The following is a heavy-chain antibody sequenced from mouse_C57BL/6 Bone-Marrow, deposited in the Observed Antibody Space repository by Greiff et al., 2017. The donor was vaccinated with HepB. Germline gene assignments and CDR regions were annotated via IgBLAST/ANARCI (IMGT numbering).Heavy chain of an antibody. D-gene: IGHD2-4*01. Sequence: VQLQQPGAELVKPGASVKMSCKASGYTFTSYWITWVKQRPGQGLEWIGDIYPGSGSTNYNEKFKSKATLTADTSSSTAYMQLSSLTSEDSAVYYCARKRRLRRSWYVDVWGTGTTVTVSS. J-gene: IGHJ1*03. CDR2: IYPGSGST. CDR1: GYTFTSYW. V-gene: IGHV1-55*01. CDR3: ARKRRLRRSWYVDV.